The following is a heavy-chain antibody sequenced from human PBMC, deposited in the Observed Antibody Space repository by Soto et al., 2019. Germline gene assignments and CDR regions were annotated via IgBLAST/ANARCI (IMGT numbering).Heavy chain of an antibody. D-gene: IGHD6-13*01. J-gene: IGHJ4*02. CDR2: IYHTGTT. CDR3: AKISAGSNDETMFTVFDY. Sequence: PXETLSLPFTVSGDSIRSSYWTWIRQAPGRGLDWIGDIYHTGTTNYNPSLKSRVSISVDTSKNQFSLRLRSVTAADTAIYFCAKISAGSNDETMFTVFDYWGQGTLVTVSS. V-gene: IGHV4-59*03. CDR1: GDSIRSSY.